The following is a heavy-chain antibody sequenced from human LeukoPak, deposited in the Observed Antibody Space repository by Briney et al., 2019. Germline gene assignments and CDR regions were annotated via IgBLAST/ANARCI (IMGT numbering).Heavy chain of an antibody. V-gene: IGHV1-8*01. CDR3: AREGLDY. J-gene: IGHJ4*02. CDR2: MNPNSGNS. CDR1: GYTFTNYD. Sequence: ASVNDSCKASGYTFTNYDINWVRQATGQGLEWMGYMNPNSGNSAYAQKFQGRVTITTDASISTASMELSGLRSEDTALYYCAREGLDYWGQGTLVTVSS.